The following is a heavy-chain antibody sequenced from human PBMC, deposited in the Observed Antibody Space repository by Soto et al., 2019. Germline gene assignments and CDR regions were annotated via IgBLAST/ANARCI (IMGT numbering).Heavy chain of an antibody. CDR3: AREGFWSGSINHYYGMDV. CDR2: IYSGGST. V-gene: IGHV3-53*01. CDR1: GFTVSSNY. Sequence: EVQLVESGGGLIQPGGSLRLSCAASGFTVSSNYMSWVRQAPGKGLEWVSVIYSGGSTYYADSVKGRFTISRDNSKNTLYLQMNSPRPEDTAVYFCAREGFWSGSINHYYGMDVWGQGTAVIVSS. J-gene: IGHJ6*02. D-gene: IGHD3-3*01.